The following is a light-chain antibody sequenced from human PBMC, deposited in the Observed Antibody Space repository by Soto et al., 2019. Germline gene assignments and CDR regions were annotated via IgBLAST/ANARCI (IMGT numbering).Light chain of an antibody. CDR2: KAS. CDR1: QSISSW. V-gene: IGKV1-5*03. CDR3: QQYNSSPYT. J-gene: IGKJ2*01. Sequence: DIQMNQSPSTLSASVGDRVTITCRASQSISSWLAWYQQKPGKAPKLLIYKASSLESGVPSRFSCSGSGTEFTLTISSLQPDDFATYYCQQYNSSPYTFGQGTKLEIK.